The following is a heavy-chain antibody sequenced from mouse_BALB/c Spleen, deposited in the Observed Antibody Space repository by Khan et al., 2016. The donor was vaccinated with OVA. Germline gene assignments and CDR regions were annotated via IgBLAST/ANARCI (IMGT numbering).Heavy chain of an antibody. D-gene: IGHD2-2*01. CDR2: INTYTGEP. CDR1: GYTFTNYG. J-gene: IGHJ1*01. CDR3: ARGYWYFDV. Sequence: QIQLVQSGPELKKPGETVKISCKASGYTFTNYGMNWVKQPPGKGLKWMGWINTYTGEPTYVDDLKGRFAFSLETSASTAYLQINNLKKEDTATYFCARGYWYFDVWGAGTTVTVSS. V-gene: IGHV9-3-1*01.